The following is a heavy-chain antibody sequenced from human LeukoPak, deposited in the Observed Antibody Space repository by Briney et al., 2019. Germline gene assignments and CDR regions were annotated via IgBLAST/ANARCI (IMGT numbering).Heavy chain of an antibody. D-gene: IGHD2/OR15-2a*01. CDR2: IIPIFGTA. CDR1: GGTFSSYA. J-gene: IGHJ6*03. V-gene: IGHV1-69*05. CDR3: ASLSMSPDYYYYYMDV. Sequence: SVKVSCKASGGTFSSYAISWVRQAPGQGLEWMGGIIPIFGTANYTQKFQGRVTITTDESTSTAYMELSSLRSEDTAVYYCASLSMSPDYYYYYMDVWGKGTTVTVSS.